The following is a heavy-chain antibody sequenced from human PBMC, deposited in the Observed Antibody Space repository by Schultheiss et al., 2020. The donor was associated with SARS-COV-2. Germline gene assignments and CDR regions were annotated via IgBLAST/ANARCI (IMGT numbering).Heavy chain of an antibody. CDR2: ISGSGLKT. CDR1: GFTVSSYS. CDR3: AKGRVLPADQPHYFES. J-gene: IGHJ4*02. Sequence: GGSLRLSCAASGFTVSSYSMTWVRQAPGKGLEWVSAISGSGLKTYYADSVQGRFRSSRDNANNTTSLQMNSLKVEDTAVYYCAKGRVLPADQPHYFESWGQGTLVTVSS. D-gene: IGHD2-2*01. V-gene: IGHV3-21*04.